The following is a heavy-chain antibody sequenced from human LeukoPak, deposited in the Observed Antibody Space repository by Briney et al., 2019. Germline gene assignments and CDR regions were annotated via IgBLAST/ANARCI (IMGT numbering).Heavy chain of an antibody. Sequence: GGSLRLSCAASGFTFSSYGMHWVRQAPGKGLEWVSGITWNSGSVAYADSVKGRFTISRDNAKNSLYLQMNSLRAEDMALYYCAKDYSGSYHYHYMDVWGKGTTVTVSS. J-gene: IGHJ6*03. CDR2: ITWNSGSV. D-gene: IGHD1-26*01. V-gene: IGHV3-9*03. CDR1: GFTFSSYG. CDR3: AKDYSGSYHYHYMDV.